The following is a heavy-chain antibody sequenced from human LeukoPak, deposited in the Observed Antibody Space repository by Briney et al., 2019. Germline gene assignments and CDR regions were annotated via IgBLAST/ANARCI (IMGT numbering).Heavy chain of an antibody. J-gene: IGHJ4*02. CDR3: AKDTSVLSGSTFDY. V-gene: IGHV3-9*01. D-gene: IGHD5-12*01. CDR1: GFTFDDYA. Sequence: QPGWSLRLSCAASGFTFDDYAMHWVRQAPGKGLEWVSGISWNSGSIGYADSVKGRFTISRDNAKNSLYLQMNSLRAEDTALYYCAKDTSVLSGSTFDYWGQGTLVTVSS. CDR2: ISWNSGSI.